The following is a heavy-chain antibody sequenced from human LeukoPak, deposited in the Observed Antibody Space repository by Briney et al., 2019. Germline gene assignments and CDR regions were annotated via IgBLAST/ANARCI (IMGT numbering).Heavy chain of an antibody. CDR2: IHGTGST. D-gene: IGHD1-26*01. J-gene: IGHJ4*02. V-gene: IGHV4-4*07. CDR3: ARGALGVKTSGSYTHFDY. Sequence: SETLSLTCTVAGGSISNYYWSWIRQPAGKGLEWIGRIHGTGSTAYNSSLRSRVNMSVDTSKNQVSLRLNSVTAADTAVYYCARGALGVKTSGSYTHFDYWGQGTLVTVSS. CDR1: GGSISNYY.